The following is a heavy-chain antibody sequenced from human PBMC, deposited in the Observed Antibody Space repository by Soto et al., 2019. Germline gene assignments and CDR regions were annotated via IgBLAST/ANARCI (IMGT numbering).Heavy chain of an antibody. V-gene: IGHV1-69*04. J-gene: IGHJ3*02. CDR2: IIPILGIA. CDR3: ARDLGTGYCSGGSCYSLKAFDI. CDR1: GGTFSSYT. D-gene: IGHD2-15*01. Sequence: SVKVSCKASGGTFSSYTISWVRQAPGQGLEWMGRIIPILGIANYAQKFQGRVTITADKSTSTAYMELSSLRSEDTAVYYCARDLGTGYCSGGSCYSLKAFDIWGQGTMVTVSS.